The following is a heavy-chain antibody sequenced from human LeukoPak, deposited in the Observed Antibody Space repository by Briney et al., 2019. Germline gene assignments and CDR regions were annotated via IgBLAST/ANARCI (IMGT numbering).Heavy chain of an antibody. CDR3: AREIQLWPDL. Sequence: PSETLSLTCTVSGGSISSYYWSWIRQPPGKGLEWIGYIYYSGSTNYNPSPKSRVTISVDTSKNQFSLKLSSVTAADTAVYYCAREIQLWPDLWGQGTLVTVSS. CDR2: IYYSGST. V-gene: IGHV4-59*01. J-gene: IGHJ4*02. CDR1: GGSISSYY. D-gene: IGHD5-18*01.